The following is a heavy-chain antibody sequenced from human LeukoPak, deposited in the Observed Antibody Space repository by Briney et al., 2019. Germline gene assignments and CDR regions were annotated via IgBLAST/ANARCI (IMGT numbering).Heavy chain of an antibody. CDR3: ARASDNFWSGYPDY. V-gene: IGHV1-46*03. J-gene: IGHJ4*02. CDR2: INPSGGTR. CDR1: GYTFTSYY. D-gene: IGHD3-3*01. Sequence: ASVKVSCKASGYTFTSYYMHWVRQAPGQGFEWMGIINPSGGTRSYAQKFQVRVRMTRDTSTSTVYMELGSLRSEETAVYYCARASDNFWSGYPDYWGQGTLVTVSS.